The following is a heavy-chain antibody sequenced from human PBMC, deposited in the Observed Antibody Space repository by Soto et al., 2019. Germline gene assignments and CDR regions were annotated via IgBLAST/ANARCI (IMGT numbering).Heavy chain of an antibody. V-gene: IGHV3-30*18. D-gene: IGHD1-7*01. CDR1: GITFTSYG. CDR3: AKAGISGTTNYFDF. Sequence: PGGSLRLSCAASGITFTSYGMHWVRQAPGKGLEWLAIISCDGTNTYYADSVKGRFTISRDNSNNTLFLQMNSLRAEDTAVYYCAKAGISGTTNYFDFWGQGTLVTVSS. CDR2: ISCDGTNT. J-gene: IGHJ4*02.